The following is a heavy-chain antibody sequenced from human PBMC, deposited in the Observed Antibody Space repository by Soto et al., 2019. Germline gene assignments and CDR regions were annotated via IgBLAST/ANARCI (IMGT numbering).Heavy chain of an antibody. Sequence: ESGGGVVQPGRSLRLSCAASGFTFSSYGMHWVRQAPGKGLEWVAVISYDGSNKYYADSVKGRFTISRDNSKNTLYLQMNSLRAEDTAVYYCAKYGEMATTPYYFDYWGQGTLVTVSS. D-gene: IGHD5-12*01. CDR1: GFTFSSYG. CDR3: AKYGEMATTPYYFDY. CDR2: ISYDGSNK. V-gene: IGHV3-30*18. J-gene: IGHJ4*02.